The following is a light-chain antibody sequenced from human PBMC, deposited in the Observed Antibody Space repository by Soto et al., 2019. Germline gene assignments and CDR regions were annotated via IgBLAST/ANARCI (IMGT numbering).Light chain of an antibody. V-gene: IGKV3-15*01. Sequence: EIVMTQSPATLSVSPGARATLSCRASQSVSSNLAWYQQKPGQAPRLLIYGASTRATGIPARFSGSGSGTEFTLTISSRQSEDFAVYYCQFERTFGQGTKVEIK. CDR1: QSVSSN. J-gene: IGKJ1*01. CDR2: GAS. CDR3: QFERT.